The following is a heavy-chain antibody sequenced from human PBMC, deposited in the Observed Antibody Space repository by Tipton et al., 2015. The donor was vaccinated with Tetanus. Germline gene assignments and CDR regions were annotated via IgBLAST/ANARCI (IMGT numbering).Heavy chain of an antibody. V-gene: IGHV3-43*01. J-gene: IGHJ4*02. D-gene: IGHD3-22*01. CDR3: AKDMHYYDSSGYSH. CDR1: GFTFDDYT. Sequence: SLRLSCAASGFTFDDYTMHWVRQAPGKGLEWVSLISWDGGSTYYADSVKGRFTISRDNSKNSLYLQMNSLRTEDTALYYCAKDMHYYDSSGYSHWGQGTLVTVSS. CDR2: ISWDGGST.